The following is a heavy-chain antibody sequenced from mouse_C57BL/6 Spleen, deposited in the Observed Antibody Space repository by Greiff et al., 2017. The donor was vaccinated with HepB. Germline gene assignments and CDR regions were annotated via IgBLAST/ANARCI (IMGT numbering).Heavy chain of an antibody. CDR1: GYTFTSYW. CDR3: ARLDDYDGGGDY. Sequence: QVQLQQPGAELVKPGASVKMSCKASGYTFTSYWITWVKQRPGQGLEWIGDIYPGSGSTNYNEKFKSKATLTVDTSSSTAYMQLSSLTSEDSAVYYCARLDDYDGGGDYWGQGTTLTVSS. CDR2: IYPGSGST. V-gene: IGHV1-55*01. J-gene: IGHJ2*01. D-gene: IGHD2-4*01.